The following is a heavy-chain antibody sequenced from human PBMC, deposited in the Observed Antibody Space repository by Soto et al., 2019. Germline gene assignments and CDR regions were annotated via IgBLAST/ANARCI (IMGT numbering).Heavy chain of an antibody. D-gene: IGHD5-12*01. J-gene: IGHJ4*02. CDR2: ISSSSSYI. Sequence: EVQLVESGGGLVKPGGSLRLSCAASGFTFSSYSMNWVRQAPGKGLEWVSSISSSSSYIYYADSVKGRFTISRDNAKNSLYLQMSSMRAEDTAVYYCARDYSGYDPYYFDYCGQGTLVTVSS. CDR3: ARDYSGYDPYYFDY. CDR1: GFTFSSYS. V-gene: IGHV3-21*01.